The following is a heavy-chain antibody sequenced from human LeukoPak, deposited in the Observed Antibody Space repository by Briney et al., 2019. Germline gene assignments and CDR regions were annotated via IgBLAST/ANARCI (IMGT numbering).Heavy chain of an antibody. CDR2: IYHSGST. Sequence: SETLSLTCTVSGYSISSGYYWGWIRQPPGKGLEWIGSIYHSGSTYYNPSLKSRVTISVDTSKNQLSLKLSSVTAADTAVYYCARSGGSYYYYYMDVWGKGTTVTVSS. CDR1: GYSISSGYY. D-gene: IGHD1-26*01. V-gene: IGHV4-38-2*02. CDR3: ARSGGSYYYYYMDV. J-gene: IGHJ6*03.